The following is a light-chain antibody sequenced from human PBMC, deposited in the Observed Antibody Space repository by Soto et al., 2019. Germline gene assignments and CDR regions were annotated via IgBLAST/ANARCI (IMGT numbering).Light chain of an antibody. CDR1: QSVSSN. CDR2: RAS. V-gene: IGKV3-15*01. Sequence: EIVMTQSPATLSVSPGERATLSCRASQSVSSNLAWYQQKPGQAPRLLIYRASTRATGILARFSGSGSGTEFTLTISSLQSEDFAVYYCQHYNNWPPWTFGQGTKVEIK. J-gene: IGKJ1*01. CDR3: QHYNNWPPWT.